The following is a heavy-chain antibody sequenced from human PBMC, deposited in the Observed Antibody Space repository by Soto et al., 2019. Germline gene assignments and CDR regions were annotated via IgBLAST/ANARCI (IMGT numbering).Heavy chain of an antibody. Sequence: EVQLLESGGGWLQPGGSLRLSCAASGFTFSSYAMNWVRQAPGKGLEWVSGITGSGAGSYYSDSVKGRFTISRDNSKNTLYLQRTSLRAEDTAVYYCAKAYSTSWPSDGFDPWGQGTVVTVSS. CDR3: AKAYSTSWPSDGFDP. CDR1: GFTFSSYA. CDR2: ITGSGAGS. J-gene: IGHJ5*02. V-gene: IGHV3-23*01. D-gene: IGHD2-2*01.